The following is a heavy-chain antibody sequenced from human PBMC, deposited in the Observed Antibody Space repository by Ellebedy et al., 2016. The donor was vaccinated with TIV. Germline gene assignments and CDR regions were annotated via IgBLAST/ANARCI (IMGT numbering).Heavy chain of an antibody. CDR1: GFTFSSYA. J-gene: IGHJ4*02. V-gene: IGHV3-23*01. CDR3: TKDLLRGIWGGSGRDY. D-gene: IGHD7-27*01. Sequence: GESLKISXAASGFTFSSYAMSWVRQAPGRRLEWVSAISGSGGSTHYVDSVRGRFTISRDNSENTLYLQMTSLRAEDTAVYYCTKDLLRGIWGGSGRDYWGQGTLVTVSS. CDR2: ISGSGGST.